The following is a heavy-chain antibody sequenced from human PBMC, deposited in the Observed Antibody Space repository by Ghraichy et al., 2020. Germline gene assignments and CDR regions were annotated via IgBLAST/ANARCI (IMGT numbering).Heavy chain of an antibody. D-gene: IGHD3-22*01. Sequence: SETLSLTCTVSGYSISSGYYWGWIRQPPGKGLEWIGSIYHSGSTYFNPSLKSRVTISVDTSKNQFSLKLSSVTAADTAVYYCARDPYYYDSSGDLGWFDPWGQGTLVTVSS. CDR3: ARDPYYYDSSGDLGWFDP. V-gene: IGHV4-38-2*02. CDR1: GYSISSGYY. J-gene: IGHJ5*02. CDR2: IYHSGST.